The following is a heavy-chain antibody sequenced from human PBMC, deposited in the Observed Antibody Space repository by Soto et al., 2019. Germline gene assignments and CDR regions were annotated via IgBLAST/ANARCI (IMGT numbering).Heavy chain of an antibody. J-gene: IGHJ3*02. CDR2: ISSSSSTI. CDR3: AKTTDGWFSAFEI. D-gene: IGHD6-19*01. Sequence: GGSLRLSCAASGFTFSSYSMNWVRQAPGKGLEWVSYISSSSSTINYAESVKGRFTISRDNAKNSLYLQMNSLRAEDTVVYFCAKTTDGWFSAFEIWGQGTVVTVSS. CDR1: GFTFSSYS. V-gene: IGHV3-48*01.